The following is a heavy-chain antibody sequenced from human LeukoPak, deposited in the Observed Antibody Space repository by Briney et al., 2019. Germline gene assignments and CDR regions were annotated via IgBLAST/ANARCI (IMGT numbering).Heavy chain of an antibody. CDR3: ARDRDGYNQAD. J-gene: IGHJ4*02. CDR1: GGTFSSYA. CDR2: IIPILGIA. V-gene: IGHV1-69*04. D-gene: IGHD5-12*01. Sequence: SVTVSCKASGGTFSSYAISWVRQAPGQGLEWMGRIIPILGIANYAQKFQGRVTITADKSTSTAYMELSSLRSEDTAVYYCARDRDGYNQADWGQGTLVTVSS.